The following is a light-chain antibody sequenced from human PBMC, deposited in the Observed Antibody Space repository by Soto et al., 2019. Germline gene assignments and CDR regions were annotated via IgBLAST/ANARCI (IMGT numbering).Light chain of an antibody. Sequence: DIVLTQSPATLSLSPGERATLSCRASQSVSSSLAWYQQKPGQTPRLLIYDASNRATGIPARFNGSGSETDFTLTVSSLEPEDFVVYYCQQRSNWPLTFGGGTKVEIK. J-gene: IGKJ4*01. V-gene: IGKV3-11*01. CDR1: QSVSSS. CDR2: DAS. CDR3: QQRSNWPLT.